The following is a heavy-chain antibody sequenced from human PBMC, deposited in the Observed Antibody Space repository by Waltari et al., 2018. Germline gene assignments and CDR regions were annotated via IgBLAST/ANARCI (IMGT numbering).Heavy chain of an antibody. CDR2: IYTSGIT. J-gene: IGHJ6*03. V-gene: IGHV4-61*09. CDR1: GGSISSGSYY. CDR3: AKDPDDSRHYYYMGV. D-gene: IGHD1-1*01. Sequence: QVQLQESGPGLVKPSQTLSLTCTVSGGSISSGSYYWSWIRQPAGKGLEWIGYIYTSGITNYNLSLKSRVTIAVHTAKNQYARKLSSVTAAGSAVYYWAKDPDDSRHYYYMGVWGKGTTVTVS.